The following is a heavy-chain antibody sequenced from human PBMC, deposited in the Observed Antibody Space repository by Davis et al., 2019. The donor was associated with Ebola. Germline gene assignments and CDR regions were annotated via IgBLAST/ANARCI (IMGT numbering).Heavy chain of an antibody. V-gene: IGHV1-3*01. CDR1: GYPFTTFA. J-gene: IGHJ4*02. Sequence: AASVKVSCKASGYPFTTFAIHWARQAPGQRLEWMGWINVVNGVTKYSQKSQGRISITRDTSANTAYMELSSLRSEDTAVYYCARTDGSGFYAPIDYWGQGTLVIVSS. CDR3: ARTDGSGFYAPIDY. D-gene: IGHD3-22*01. CDR2: INVVNGVT.